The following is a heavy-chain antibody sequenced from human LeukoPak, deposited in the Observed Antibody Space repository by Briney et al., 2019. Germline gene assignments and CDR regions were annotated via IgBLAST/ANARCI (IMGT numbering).Heavy chain of an antibody. CDR1: GFTLSTYS. Sequence: GGSLRLSCAVSGFTLSTYSMSWVRQAPGKGLEWVSSISGSRSAIYYADSVKGRFTMSSDNAKHSLYLQMNSLRAEDTAVYYCARGPGIAVAPLQHWGQGTLVTVSS. D-gene: IGHD6-19*01. J-gene: IGHJ1*01. CDR2: ISGSRSAI. V-gene: IGHV3-21*01. CDR3: ARGPGIAVAPLQH.